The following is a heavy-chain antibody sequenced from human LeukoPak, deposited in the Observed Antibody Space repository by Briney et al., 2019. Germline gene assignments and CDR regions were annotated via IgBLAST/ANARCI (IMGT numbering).Heavy chain of an antibody. V-gene: IGHV3-43*02. CDR1: GFTFDDYA. CDR2: ISGDGGST. D-gene: IGHD4-17*01. J-gene: IGHJ5*02. CDR3: AKDALTVTTENNWFDP. Sequence: GGSLRLSCAASGFTFDDYAMHWVRQAPGKGLEWVSLISGDGGSTYYADSVKGRFAISRDNSKNSLYLQMNSLRTEDTALYYCAKDALTVTTENNWFDPWGQGTLVTVSS.